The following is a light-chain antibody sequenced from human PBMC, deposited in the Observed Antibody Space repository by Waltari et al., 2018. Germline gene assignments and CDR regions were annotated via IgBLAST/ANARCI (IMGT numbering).Light chain of an antibody. CDR3: QQYGNSPRT. CDR2: DTS. J-gene: IGKJ1*01. V-gene: IGKV1D-13*01. Sequence: IQMTQSPSFLSASVGDRVTITCRTSQATNSALAWYQQQAGKPPKLLIYDTSTLESGVPSRFSGSGSGTDFTLAISRLEPEDFAEYYCQQYGNSPRTFGQGTKVEVK. CDR1: QATNSA.